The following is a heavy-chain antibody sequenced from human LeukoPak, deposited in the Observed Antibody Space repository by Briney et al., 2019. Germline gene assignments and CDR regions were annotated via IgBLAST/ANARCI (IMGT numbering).Heavy chain of an antibody. D-gene: IGHD6-13*01. CDR2: ISWDGGST. V-gene: IGHV3-43*01. Sequence: PGGSLRLSCAASGFTFDDYTMHWVRQAPGKGLEWVSLISWDGGSTYYADSVKGRFTISRDNSKNTLYLQMSSLRAEDTAVYYCARVRLGIAAAGKDYWGQGTLVTVSS. CDR3: ARVRLGIAAAGKDY. J-gene: IGHJ4*02. CDR1: GFTFDDYT.